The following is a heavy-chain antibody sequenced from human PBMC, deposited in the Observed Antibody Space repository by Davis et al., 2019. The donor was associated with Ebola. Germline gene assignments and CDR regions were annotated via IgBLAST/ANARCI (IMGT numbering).Heavy chain of an antibody. CDR3: ARDNAVPLDY. Sequence: GESLKISCAASGFTFSSYAMHWVRQAPGKGLEWVAVISYDGSNKYYADSVKGRFTISRDNSKNTLYLQMNSLRAEDTAVYYCARDNAVPLDYWGQGTLVTVSS. V-gene: IGHV3-30-3*01. D-gene: IGHD2-2*01. CDR1: GFTFSSYA. J-gene: IGHJ4*02. CDR2: ISYDGSNK.